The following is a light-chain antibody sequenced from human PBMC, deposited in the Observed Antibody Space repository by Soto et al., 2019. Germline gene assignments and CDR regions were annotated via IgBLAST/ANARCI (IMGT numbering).Light chain of an antibody. CDR3: QHYGGMWA. Sequence: DIQMTQSPSTLSASVGDRITIPCRASQSTSSYLAWYQQKPGKAPKLLIYQASSLENGVPSRFSGSGSGTDFTLTISSLQPDDFATYCCQHYGGMWAFGQGTKVDIK. J-gene: IGKJ1*01. CDR1: QSTSSY. CDR2: QAS. V-gene: IGKV1-5*03.